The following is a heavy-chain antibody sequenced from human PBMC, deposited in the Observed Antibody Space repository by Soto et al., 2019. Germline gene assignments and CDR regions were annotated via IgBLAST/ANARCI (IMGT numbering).Heavy chain of an antibody. J-gene: IGHJ4*02. V-gene: IGHV3-9*01. CDR1: GFPFDDYA. D-gene: IGHD6-19*01. CDR2: INWNGDSF. CDR3: AKDIGSAWFAPRDYFDF. Sequence: EVQLVESGGGFVQPGRSLRLACAASGFPFDDYAMHWVRQVPGKGLEWVSSINWNGDSFHYADSVRGRFTISRDNVKNSLYLQMNSLKPEDTALYYCAKDIGSAWFAPRDYFDFWGQGTLVTVSS.